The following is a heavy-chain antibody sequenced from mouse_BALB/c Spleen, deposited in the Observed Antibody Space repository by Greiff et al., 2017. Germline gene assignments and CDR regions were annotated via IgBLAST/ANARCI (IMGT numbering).Heavy chain of an antibody. CDR3: ARVGSYAMDY. V-gene: IGHV7-3*02. J-gene: IGHJ4*01. CDR2: IRNKANGYTT. CDR1: GFTFTDYY. Sequence: EVKLMESGGGLVQPGGSLRLSCATSGFTFTDYYMSWVRQPPGKALEWLGFIRNKANGYTTEYSASVKGRFTISRDNSQSILYLQMNTLRAEDSATYYCARVGSYAMDYWGQGTSVTVSS.